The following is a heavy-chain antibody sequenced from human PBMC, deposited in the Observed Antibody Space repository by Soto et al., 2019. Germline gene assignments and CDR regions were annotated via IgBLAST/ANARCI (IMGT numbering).Heavy chain of an antibody. CDR3: ARDYDFWSVNPAGYFDY. CDR1: GYTFTGYY. CDR2: INPNSGGT. J-gene: IGHJ4*02. Sequence: ASVKGSCKASGYTFTGYYMHWVRQAPGQGLEWMGWINPNSGGTNYAQKFQGWVTMTRDTSISTAYMELSRLRSDDTAVYYCARDYDFWSVNPAGYFDYWGQGTLVTVSS. V-gene: IGHV1-2*04. D-gene: IGHD3-3*01.